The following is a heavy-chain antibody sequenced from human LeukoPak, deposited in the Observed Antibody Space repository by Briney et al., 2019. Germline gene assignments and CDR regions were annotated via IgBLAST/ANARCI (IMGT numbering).Heavy chain of an antibody. V-gene: IGHV4-34*01. CDR3: ARGGYCSSTSCGLFDY. CDR1: GGSFSGYY. CDR2: INHSGST. D-gene: IGHD2-2*01. Sequence: TSETLSLTCAVYGGSFSGYYWSWIRQPPGKGLEWIGEINHSGSTNYNPSLKSRVTISVDTSKNQFSLKLSSVTAADTAVYYCARGGYCSSTSCGLFDYWGQGTLVTVSS. J-gene: IGHJ4*02.